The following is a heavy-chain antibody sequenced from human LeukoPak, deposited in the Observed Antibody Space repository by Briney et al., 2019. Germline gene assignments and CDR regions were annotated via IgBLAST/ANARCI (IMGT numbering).Heavy chain of an antibody. J-gene: IGHJ6*04. Sequence: SETLSLTCTVSGGSISSYYWSWIRQPPGKGLEWIGYIYYSGSTNYNPSLKSRVTISVDTSKNQFSLKLGSVTAADTAVYYCARGAKVGGYYYGMDVWGKGTTVTVSS. CDR1: GGSISSYY. V-gene: IGHV4-59*01. CDR2: IYYSGST. CDR3: ARGAKVGGYYYGMDV. D-gene: IGHD2-15*01.